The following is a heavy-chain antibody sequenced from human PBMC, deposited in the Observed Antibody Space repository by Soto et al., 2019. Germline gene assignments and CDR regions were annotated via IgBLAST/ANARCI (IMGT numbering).Heavy chain of an antibody. V-gene: IGHV1-69*02. CDR3: ACLPQYYYDSSGYYDY. Sequence: SVKVSCKASGGTFSSYTSSWVRQAPGQGLEWMGRIIPILGIANYAQKFQGRVTITADKSTSTAYMELSSLRSEDTAVYYCACLPQYYYDSSGYYDYWGQGTLVTVSS. CDR2: IIPILGIA. D-gene: IGHD3-22*01. CDR1: GGTFSSYT. J-gene: IGHJ4*02.